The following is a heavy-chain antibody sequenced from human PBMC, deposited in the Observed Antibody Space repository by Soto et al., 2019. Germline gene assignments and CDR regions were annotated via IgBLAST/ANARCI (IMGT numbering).Heavy chain of an antibody. D-gene: IGHD5-18*01. CDR2: IYYSGST. Sequence: SETLSLTCSVSGGSIRSGDNYWSWIRQPPGKGLEYLGYIYYSGSTYYHPSLESRLTISVDTSKNQFSLNLSSVTAADTAVYYCARIGWIPDWGQGTLVTVSS. CDR3: ARIGWIPD. V-gene: IGHV4-30-4*01. J-gene: IGHJ4*02. CDR1: GGSIRSGDNY.